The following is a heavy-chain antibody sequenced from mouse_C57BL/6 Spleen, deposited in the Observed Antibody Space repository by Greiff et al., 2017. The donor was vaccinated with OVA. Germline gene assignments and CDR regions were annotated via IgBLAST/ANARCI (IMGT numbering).Heavy chain of an antibody. CDR2: IYPGNSDT. Sequence: EVQLQQSGPVLARPGASVKMSCKTSGYTFTSYWMHWVKQRPGQGLEWIGAIYPGNSDTSYNQKFKGKAKLTAVTSASTAYMELSSLTNEDSAVYYCSSITGFWYFDVWGTGTTVTVSS. J-gene: IGHJ1*03. D-gene: IGHD1-1*01. CDR3: SSITGFWYFDV. V-gene: IGHV1-5*01. CDR1: GYTFTSYW.